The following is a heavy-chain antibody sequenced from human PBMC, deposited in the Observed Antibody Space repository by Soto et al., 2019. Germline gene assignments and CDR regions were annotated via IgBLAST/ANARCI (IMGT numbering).Heavy chain of an antibody. D-gene: IGHD5-12*01. CDR1: GYTFTSYD. J-gene: IGHJ4*02. CDR2: ISAYNGNT. V-gene: IGHV1-18*01. Sequence: GASVKVSCKASGYTFTSYDINWVRQATGQGLEWMGWISAYNGNTNYTQNLQGRITMTTDTSTSTAYMELRSLRSDDTAVYYCARDLGGYNSIAAYWGQGALVTVSS. CDR3: ARDLGGYNSIAAY.